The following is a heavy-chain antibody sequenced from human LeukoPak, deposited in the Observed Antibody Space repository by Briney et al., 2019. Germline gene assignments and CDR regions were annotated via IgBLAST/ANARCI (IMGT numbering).Heavy chain of an antibody. CDR3: ARDHSSSWYFDY. D-gene: IGHD6-13*01. Sequence: GASVKVSCKASGFTFTNYAIQWVRQAPGQRLEWMGWINAGNGNTKYSQKLQGRVTITRDTSATTAYKELSSLRSEDTAVYYCARDHSSSWYFDYWGQGTLVTVSS. V-gene: IGHV1-3*01. J-gene: IGHJ4*02. CDR2: INAGNGNT. CDR1: GFTFTNYA.